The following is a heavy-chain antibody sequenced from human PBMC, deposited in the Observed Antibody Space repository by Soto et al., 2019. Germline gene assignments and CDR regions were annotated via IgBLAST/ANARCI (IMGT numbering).Heavy chain of an antibody. V-gene: IGHV2-5*01. D-gene: IGHD2-15*01. Sequence: QITLKESGPTLVKPTQTLTLTCTCSGISLSTRGVGWGWIRQPPGKALEWLTVIYWNENKYYSPFLRSRLTLIRDTSKNQVVLTMTDMDPVDTATYYCARTVPPLRTPLRGFDLWGQGTMVTGSS. CDR2: IYWNENK. J-gene: IGHJ3*01. CDR1: GISLSTRGVG. CDR3: ARTVPPLRTPLRGFDL.